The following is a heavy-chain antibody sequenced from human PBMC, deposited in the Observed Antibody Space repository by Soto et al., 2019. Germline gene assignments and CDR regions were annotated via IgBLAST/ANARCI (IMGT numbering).Heavy chain of an antibody. CDR3: ARGLDERGAESLYYHDYMDV. D-gene: IGHD3-10*01. CDR2: INHGGST. Sequence: QVQLQQWGAGLLKPSVTLSLTCAVYGGSFSGYYWSWIRQPPGKGLEWIGEINHGGSTNYNPSLKQRVTKSVDTAKNHFSLKVSSVTAADTAVYYCARGLDERGAESLYYHDYMDVWGKGTTVTVSS. V-gene: IGHV4-34*01. CDR1: GGSFSGYY. J-gene: IGHJ6*03.